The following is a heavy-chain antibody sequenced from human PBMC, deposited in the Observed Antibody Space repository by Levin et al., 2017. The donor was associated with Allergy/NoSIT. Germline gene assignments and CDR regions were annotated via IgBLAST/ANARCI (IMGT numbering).Heavy chain of an antibody. CDR2: IYNSGST. CDR1: GGSISSSSYY. J-gene: IGHJ3*02. D-gene: IGHD2-2*01. Sequence: SQTLSLTCTVSGGSISSSSYYWGWIRQPPGKGLEWIGNIYNSGSTYYNPSLKSRVTISVDTSKNQFSLKLSSVTAADAAVYYCARDQGYCTSSSCHGMAFDIWGQGTVVTVSS. V-gene: IGHV4-39*02. CDR3: ARDQGYCTSSSCHGMAFDI.